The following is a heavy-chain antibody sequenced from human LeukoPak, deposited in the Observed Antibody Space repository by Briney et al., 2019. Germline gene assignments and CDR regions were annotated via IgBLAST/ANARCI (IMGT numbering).Heavy chain of an antibody. CDR3: ARVGDWNDLVY. V-gene: IGHV4-59*01. Sequence: SETLSLTCTVSGGSISSYYWSWIRQPPGKGLEWIGYIYYTGSTNYNPSLKSRVTISVDTSKNQFSLKLSFVTAADTAVYYCARVGDWNDLVYWGQGTLVTVSS. J-gene: IGHJ4*02. D-gene: IGHD1-1*01. CDR1: GGSISSYY. CDR2: IYYTGST.